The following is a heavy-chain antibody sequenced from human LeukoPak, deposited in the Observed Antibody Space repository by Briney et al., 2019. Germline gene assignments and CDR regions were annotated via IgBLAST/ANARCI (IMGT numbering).Heavy chain of an antibody. CDR3: ARDQTAYYDFWSGYYAY. J-gene: IGHJ4*02. CDR2: IGAYNGNT. V-gene: IGHV1-18*01. D-gene: IGHD3-3*01. CDR1: GYTFTSYG. Sequence: ASVKVSCKASGYTFTSYGISWVRQAPGQGLEWMGWIGAYNGNTNSAQKLQGRVTMTTDTSTSTAYMELRSLRSDDTAVYYCARDQTAYYDFWSGYYAYWGQGTLVTVSS.